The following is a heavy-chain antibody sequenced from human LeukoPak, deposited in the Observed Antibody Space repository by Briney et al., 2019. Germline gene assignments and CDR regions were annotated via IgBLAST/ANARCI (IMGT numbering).Heavy chain of an antibody. V-gene: IGHV1-69*13. CDR1: GGTFSSYA. Sequence: GASVKVSYKASGGTFSSYAISWVRQAPGQGLEWMGGIIPIFSTANYAQKFQGRVTITADESTSTAYMELSSLRSEDTAVYYCARDRVTIFGVVIPRDWGQGTLVTVSS. J-gene: IGHJ4*02. CDR3: ARDRVTIFGVVIPRD. CDR2: IIPIFSTA. D-gene: IGHD3-3*01.